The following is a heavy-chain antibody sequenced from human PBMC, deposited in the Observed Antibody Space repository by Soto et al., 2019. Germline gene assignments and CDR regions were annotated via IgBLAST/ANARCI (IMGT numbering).Heavy chain of an antibody. Sequence: GGSLRLSCAASGFTFSSYGVHWVRQAPGKGLEWVAVISSDGSAKYYADSVKGRFTISRDNSRNILHLQMSSLRAGDTAVYYCAKEWYSGSRGFDFWGLGTLVTVSS. CDR1: GFTFSSYG. J-gene: IGHJ4*02. CDR2: ISSDGSAK. D-gene: IGHD1-26*01. CDR3: AKEWYSGSRGFDF. V-gene: IGHV3-30*18.